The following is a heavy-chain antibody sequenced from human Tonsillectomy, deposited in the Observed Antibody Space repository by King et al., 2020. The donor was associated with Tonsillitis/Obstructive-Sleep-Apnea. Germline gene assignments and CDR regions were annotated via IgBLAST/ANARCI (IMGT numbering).Heavy chain of an antibody. CDR3: ARGHSGTYQRRDGFEI. J-gene: IGHJ3*02. CDR1: GFTFTSYA. Sequence: VQLVESGGGLVKPGGSVRLSCAASGFTFTSYAMNWVRQAPGKGLEWVSSINPASSHIYYGDSVKGRFTVSRDNAQNSLYLQMNSLSAEDTAVYYCARGHSGTYQRRDGFEIWGQGTMVTVSS. CDR2: INPASSHI. V-gene: IGHV3-21*01. D-gene: IGHD1-26*01.